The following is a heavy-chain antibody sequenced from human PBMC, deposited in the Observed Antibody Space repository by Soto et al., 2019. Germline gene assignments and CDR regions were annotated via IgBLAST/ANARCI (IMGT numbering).Heavy chain of an antibody. V-gene: IGHV1-18*01. D-gene: IGHD1-26*01. Sequence: QAQLVQSGAEVQNPGASVKVSCKASGYSFPSHGINWVRQAPGQGLEWMGWVSPYNGHTNYAQNLQGRVTMTTDTSTSTAYMELRSLRSDDTAVYYCARGSAVVGASYVFERWGQGKMVTVSS. CDR1: GYSFPSHG. CDR2: VSPYNGHT. CDR3: ARGSAVVGASYVFER. J-gene: IGHJ3*02.